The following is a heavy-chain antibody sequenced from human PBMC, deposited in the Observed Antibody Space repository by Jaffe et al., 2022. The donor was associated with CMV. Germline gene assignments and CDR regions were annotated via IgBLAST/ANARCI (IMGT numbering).Heavy chain of an antibody. CDR1: GYSFTSYW. Sequence: EVQLVQSGAEVKKPGESLKISCKGSGYSFTSYWIGWVRQMPGKGLEWMGIIYPGDSDTRYSPSFQGQVTISADKSISTAYLQWSSLKASDTAMYYCARHPNLNYYDSSGYYSTPGTYYFDYWGQGTLVTVSS. CDR3: ARHPNLNYYDSSGYYSTPGTYYFDY. J-gene: IGHJ4*02. V-gene: IGHV5-51*01. CDR2: IYPGDSDT. D-gene: IGHD3-22*01.